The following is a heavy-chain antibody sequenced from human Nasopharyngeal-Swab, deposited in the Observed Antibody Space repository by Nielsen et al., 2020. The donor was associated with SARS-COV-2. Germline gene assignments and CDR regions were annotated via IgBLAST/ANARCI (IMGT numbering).Heavy chain of an antibody. CDR3: ARGSTYYYDSTLSEIDY. V-gene: IGHV4-30-4*01. Sequence: SETLSLTCTVSGGSIGSGDYYWSWIRQPPGKGLEWIGYIYYSGSTYYNPSLKSRVTISVDTSKNQFSLKLSSATAADTAVYYCARGSTYYYDSTLSEIDYWGQGTLVTVSS. CDR2: IYYSGST. CDR1: GGSIGSGDYY. J-gene: IGHJ4*02. D-gene: IGHD3-22*01.